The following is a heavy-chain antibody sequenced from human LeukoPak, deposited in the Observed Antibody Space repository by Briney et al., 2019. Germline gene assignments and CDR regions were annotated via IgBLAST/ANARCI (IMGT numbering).Heavy chain of an antibody. CDR1: GGSISSGGYY. Sequence: PSQTLSLTCTVSGGSISSGGYYWSWIRQHPGKGLEWIGYIYYSGSTYYNPSLKSRVTISVDTSKNQFSLELSSVTAADTAVYYCARADMVTSRAFDIWGQGTMVTVSS. CDR2: IYYSGST. CDR3: ARADMVTSRAFDI. D-gene: IGHD5-18*01. J-gene: IGHJ3*02. V-gene: IGHV4-31*03.